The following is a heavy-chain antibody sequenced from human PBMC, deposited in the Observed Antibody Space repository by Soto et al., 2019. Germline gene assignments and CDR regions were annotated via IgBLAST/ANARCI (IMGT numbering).Heavy chain of an antibody. Sequence: SETLSLTCTVSGGSISSSRYYWGWIRQPPGQGLEWIGYIYHSGNTYYNPSLKSRVTTSLDRSKNQFSLNLSSVTAADTAVYYCARVWFGESSWFDPWGQGTLVTAPQ. CDR2: IYHSGNT. V-gene: IGHV4-39*07. CDR1: GGSISSSRYY. D-gene: IGHD3-10*01. CDR3: ARVWFGESSWFDP. J-gene: IGHJ5*02.